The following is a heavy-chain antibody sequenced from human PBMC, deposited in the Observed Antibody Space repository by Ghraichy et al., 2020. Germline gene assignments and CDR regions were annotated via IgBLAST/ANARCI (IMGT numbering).Heavy chain of an antibody. Sequence: GESLRLSCAASGFTFSTYDMSWVRQAPGKGLQWVSVISGRDGGTHHADSVKGRFTISKDNSKNTLYLQMSSLRADDTAVYYCAKGAWLDYWGQGTLVSVSS. CDR2: ISGRDGGT. CDR1: GFTFSTYD. CDR3: AKGAWLDY. V-gene: IGHV3-23*01. J-gene: IGHJ4*02.